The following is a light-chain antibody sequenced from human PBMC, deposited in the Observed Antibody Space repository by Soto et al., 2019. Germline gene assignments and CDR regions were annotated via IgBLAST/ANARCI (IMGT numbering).Light chain of an antibody. V-gene: IGKV3-11*01. J-gene: IGKJ4*01. CDR3: QQRSSWRVT. CDR2: GAS. Sequence: EIVMTQSPATLSVSPGERATLSCRASQSVSSNLAWYQQKPGQAPRLLIYGASSRATGTPDRISGGGSGTHFTLTISSLEPEDFAVYYCQQRSSWRVTFGGGTKVDI. CDR1: QSVSSN.